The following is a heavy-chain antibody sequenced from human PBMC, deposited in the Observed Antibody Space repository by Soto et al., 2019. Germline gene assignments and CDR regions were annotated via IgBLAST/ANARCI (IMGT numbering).Heavy chain of an antibody. CDR2: ISSSSSYI. Sequence: EVLLVESGGGLVKPGGSLRLSCAASGFTFSSYSMNWVRQAPGKGLEWVSSISSSSSYIYYADSVQGRFTISRDNAKNSVYLQMNSLSAEDTAVYHCARGSEWKYSSSDGFDYWGQGTLVTVSS. CDR1: GFTFSSYS. CDR3: ARGSEWKYSSSDGFDY. D-gene: IGHD6-6*01. V-gene: IGHV3-21*01. J-gene: IGHJ4*02.